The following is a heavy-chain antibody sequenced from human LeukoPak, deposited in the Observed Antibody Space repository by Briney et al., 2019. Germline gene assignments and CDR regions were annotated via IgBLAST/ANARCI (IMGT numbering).Heavy chain of an antibody. J-gene: IGHJ4*02. CDR3: ARMGSDSSGYYYGIDY. CDR2: MNPNSGNT. D-gene: IGHD3-22*01. V-gene: IGHV1-8*01. Sequence: ASVKVSCKASGYTFTSYDINWVRQATGQGLEWMGWMNPNSGNTGYAQKFQGRVTMTRNTSISTAYMELSSLRSEDTAVYYCARMGSDSSGYYYGIDYWGQGTLVTVSS. CDR1: GYTFTSYD.